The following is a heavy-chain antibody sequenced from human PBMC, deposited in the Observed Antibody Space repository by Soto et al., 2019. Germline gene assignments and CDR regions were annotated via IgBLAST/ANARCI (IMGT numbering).Heavy chain of an antibody. CDR3: AREYYYGRDV. Sequence: ESGGGLVRPGGSLRLSCAASGFTFSAYYMTWIRQAPGKGLEWGSYITGSIDYTNYADAVKGRFTISRDNVKNPLYLQMNSLRAEDTAVYYCAREYYYGRDVCVQGTTVTVSS. J-gene: IGHJ6*02. CDR1: GFTFSAYY. CDR2: ITGSIDYT. V-gene: IGHV3-11*05.